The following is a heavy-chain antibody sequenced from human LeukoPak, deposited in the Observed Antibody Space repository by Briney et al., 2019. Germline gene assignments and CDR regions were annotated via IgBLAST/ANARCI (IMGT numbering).Heavy chain of an antibody. CDR2: IYYTGST. V-gene: IGHV4-59*01. Sequence: TPSETLSLTCTVSGGSITNYYWSWIRQPPGKGLEWIGYIYYTGSTNYNPSLKSRVTISIDTSNNQFSLKLSSVTAADTAVYYCAREVVVAATWFDPWGQGTLVTVSS. CDR3: AREVVVAATWFDP. CDR1: GGSITNYY. D-gene: IGHD2-15*01. J-gene: IGHJ5*02.